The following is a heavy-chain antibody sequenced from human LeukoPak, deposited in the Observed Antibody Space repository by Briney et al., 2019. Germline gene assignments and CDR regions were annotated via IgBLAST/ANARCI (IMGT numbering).Heavy chain of an antibody. V-gene: IGHV3-53*01. D-gene: IGHD1-14*01. CDR2: LYSDGNT. CDR3: ARGVEPLAANTLAY. Sequence: GGSLRLSCTASGFTVITNDMTWVRQAPGKGLEWVSVLYSDGNTKYADSVQGRFTISRDNSKSTLYLEMNSLSPDDTAVYYCARGVEPLAANTLAYWGQGTLVTVSS. J-gene: IGHJ4*02. CDR1: GFTVITND.